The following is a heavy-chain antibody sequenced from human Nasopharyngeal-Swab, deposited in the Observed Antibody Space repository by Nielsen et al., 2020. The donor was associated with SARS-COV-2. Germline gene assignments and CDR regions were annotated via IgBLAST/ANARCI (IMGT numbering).Heavy chain of an antibody. D-gene: IGHD6-19*01. J-gene: IGHJ4*02. V-gene: IGHV3-48*03. CDR3: APSSGWYYFDY. Sequence: GGSLRLSCAASGFTFSSYEMNWVRQAPGKGLEWVSYISSSGSTIYYADSVKGRFTISRDNVKNSLCLQMNSLRAEDTAVYYCAPSSGWYYFDYWGQGTLVTVSS. CDR1: GFTFSSYE. CDR2: ISSSGSTI.